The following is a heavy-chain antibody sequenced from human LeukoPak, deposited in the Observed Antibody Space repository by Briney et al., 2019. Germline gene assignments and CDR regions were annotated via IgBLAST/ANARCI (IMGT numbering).Heavy chain of an antibody. D-gene: IGHD6-6*01. V-gene: IGHV1-8*01. CDR2: MNPNSGNT. Sequence: GASVTVSCKASGYTFTSYDINWVRQATGQGLEWMGWMNPNSGNTGYARKFQGRVTMTRNTSISTAYMELSSLRSEDTAVYYCARGFSPIAALYWGQGTLVTVSS. CDR1: GYTFTSYD. CDR3: ARGFSPIAALY. J-gene: IGHJ4*02.